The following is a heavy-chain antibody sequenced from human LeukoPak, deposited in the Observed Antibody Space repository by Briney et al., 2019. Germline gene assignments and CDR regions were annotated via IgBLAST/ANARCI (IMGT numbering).Heavy chain of an antibody. Sequence: PGGSLRPSCAASGFTFSSYWMSWVRQAPGKGLEWVANIKQDGSEKYYVDSVKGRFTISRDNAKNSLYLQMNSLRAEDTAVYYCARVSPYGNDAFDIWGQGTMVTVSS. J-gene: IGHJ3*02. CDR2: IKQDGSEK. CDR3: ARVSPYGNDAFDI. V-gene: IGHV3-7*01. D-gene: IGHD4-17*01. CDR1: GFTFSSYW.